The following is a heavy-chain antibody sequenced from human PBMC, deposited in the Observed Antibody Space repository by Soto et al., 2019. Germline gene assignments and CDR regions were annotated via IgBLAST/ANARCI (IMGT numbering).Heavy chain of an antibody. CDR3: AREGLRFLDYYMDV. CDR1: GVTFSSYT. CDR2: IIPILGIA. Sequence: QVQLVQSGAEVKKPGSSVKVSCKASGVTFSSYTISWVRQAPGQGLECMGRIIPILGIANYAQKFQGRVTITADKSTSTAYMELSSLRSEDTAVYYCAREGLRFLDYYMDVWGKGTTVTVSS. V-gene: IGHV1-69*08. J-gene: IGHJ6*03. D-gene: IGHD3-3*01.